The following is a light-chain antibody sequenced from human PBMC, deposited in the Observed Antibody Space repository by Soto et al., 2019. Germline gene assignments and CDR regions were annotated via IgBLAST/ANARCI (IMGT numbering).Light chain of an antibody. V-gene: IGKV3-20*01. CDR2: GAS. CDR1: QSVSSN. Sequence: EMVMTQSPATRSVSPVEIATLSFMASQSVSSNLAWYQQKPGQAPRLLIYGASSRATGIPDRFSGSGSGTDFTLTISRLEPEHFAVYYCQQYGRSPPNTFGQGTRLEIK. CDR3: QQYGRSPPNT. J-gene: IGKJ5*01.